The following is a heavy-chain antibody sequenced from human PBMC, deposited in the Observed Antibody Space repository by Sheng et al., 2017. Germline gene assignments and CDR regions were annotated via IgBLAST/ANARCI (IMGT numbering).Heavy chain of an antibody. CDR2: ISYDGSNK. Sequence: QVQLVESGGGVVQPGRSLRLSCAASGFTFSSYAMHWIRQAPGKGLEWVAIISYDGSNKYYADSVKGRFTISRDHSKNTLYLQMNSLRTEDTALYYCARDIRYLGLPEAATGFDYWGQGTLVTVSS. CDR3: ARDIRYLGLPEAATGFDY. D-gene: IGHD2-15*01. V-gene: IGHV3-30*04. J-gene: IGHJ4*02. CDR1: GFTFSSYA.